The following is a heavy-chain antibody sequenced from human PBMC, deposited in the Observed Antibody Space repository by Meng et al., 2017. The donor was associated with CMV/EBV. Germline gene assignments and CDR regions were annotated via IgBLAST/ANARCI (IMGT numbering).Heavy chain of an antibody. CDR2: IYWDDDK. Sequence: LKESCTPLVNPTQPLPLPCTFLGFSLGTSGVGVGWIRQPPGKALEWLALIYWDDDKRYSPSLKSRLTITKDTSKNQVVLTMTNMDPVDTATYYCAHRGRIAAAGTDWFDPWGQGTLVTVSS. CDR3: AHRGRIAAAGTDWFDP. D-gene: IGHD6-13*01. J-gene: IGHJ5*02. V-gene: IGHV2-5*02. CDR1: GFSLGTSGVG.